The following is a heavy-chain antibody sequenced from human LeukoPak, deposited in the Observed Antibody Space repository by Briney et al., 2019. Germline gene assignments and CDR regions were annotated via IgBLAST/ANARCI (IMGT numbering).Heavy chain of an antibody. Sequence: ASVKVSCKASGYTFTGYYMHWVRQAPGQGLEWMGWINPNSGGTNYAQKFQGRVTMTRDTSTSTAYMELSRLRSDDTAVYYCARAPPNYYDSSGYPAPFDYWGQGTLVTVSS. CDR1: GYTFTGYY. CDR2: INPNSGGT. CDR3: ARAPPNYYDSSGYPAPFDY. D-gene: IGHD3-22*01. J-gene: IGHJ4*02. V-gene: IGHV1-2*02.